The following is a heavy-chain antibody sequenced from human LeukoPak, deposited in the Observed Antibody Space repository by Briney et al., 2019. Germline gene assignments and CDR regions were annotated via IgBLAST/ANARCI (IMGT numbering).Heavy chain of an antibody. CDR1: GFTFSSYG. V-gene: IGHV3-30*03. Sequence: GGSLRLSCAASGFTFSSYGMHWVRQAPGKGLEWVALISYDGNNKYYADSVKGRFTISRDNSKNTLYLQMNSLRTEDTAVYYCAREIFGYSSSFDYWGQGTPVTVSS. CDR3: AREIFGYSSSFDY. D-gene: IGHD6-13*01. J-gene: IGHJ4*02. CDR2: ISYDGNNK.